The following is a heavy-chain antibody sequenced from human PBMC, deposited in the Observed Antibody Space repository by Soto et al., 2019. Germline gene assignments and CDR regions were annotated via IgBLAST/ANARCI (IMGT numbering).Heavy chain of an antibody. Sequence: EVQLLESGGGLVQPGGSLRLSCAASGFTFSSYAMSWVRQAPGKGLEWVSAISGSGGSTYYADSVKGRFTISRDNSKNTLYLQMNSLRAEDTAVYYCARIFGVVRRRGGMDVWGQGTTVTVSS. V-gene: IGHV3-23*01. J-gene: IGHJ6*02. CDR2: ISGSGGST. D-gene: IGHD3-3*01. CDR3: ARIFGVVRRRGGMDV. CDR1: GFTFSSYA.